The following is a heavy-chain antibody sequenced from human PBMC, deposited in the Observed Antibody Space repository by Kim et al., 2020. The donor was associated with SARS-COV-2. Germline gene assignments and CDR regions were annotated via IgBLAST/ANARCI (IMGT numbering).Heavy chain of an antibody. CDR1: GFTFSSFG. V-gene: IGHV3-30*18. CDR2: ISYDGSNR. Sequence: GGSLRLSCAASGFTFSSFGMHWVRQAPGKGLEWVAVISYDGSNRYYGDSVKGRFTISTDNSKNTLYLQMNSLRAEDTAVYYCAKHRLSGFTYGNFVMDVWGQGTTVTVSS. J-gene: IGHJ6*02. CDR3: AKHRLSGFTYGNFVMDV. D-gene: IGHD5-18*01.